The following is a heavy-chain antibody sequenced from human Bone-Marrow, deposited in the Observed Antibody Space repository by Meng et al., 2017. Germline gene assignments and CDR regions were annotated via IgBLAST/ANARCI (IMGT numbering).Heavy chain of an antibody. V-gene: IGHV1-2*06. CDR1: GYNFPDYY. CDR3: ARDEDISAAGKLFGDY. J-gene: IGHJ4*02. CDR2: INPKSGDT. Sequence: QGRLVRSGVEAKKPGASVKVSCKPSGYNFPDYYIPWVRRAPGQGLEWMGRINPKSGDTHYAQKFQARVTMTGDTSISTAYMELSGLRSDDTAMYYCARDEDISAAGKLFGDYWGQGTLVTVSS. D-gene: IGHD6-25*01.